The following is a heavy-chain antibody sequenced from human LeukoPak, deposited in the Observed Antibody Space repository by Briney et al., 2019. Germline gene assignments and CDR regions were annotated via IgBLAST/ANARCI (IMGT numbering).Heavy chain of an antibody. CDR3: ATNSDWRFGY. CDR2: IKEDESEK. D-gene: IGHD6-19*01. J-gene: IGHJ4*02. CDR1: GFTFSGFW. Sequence: GGSLRLSCAASGFTFSGFWMTWVRQAPGKGLEWVANIKEDESEKFYVDSVKGRFTISRDNAKNSVYLQMSSLRAEDTAVYYCATNSDWRFGYWGQGTLVTVSS. V-gene: IGHV3-7*01.